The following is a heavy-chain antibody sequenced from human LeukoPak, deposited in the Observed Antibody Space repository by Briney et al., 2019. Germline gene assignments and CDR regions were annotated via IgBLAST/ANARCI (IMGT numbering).Heavy chain of an antibody. J-gene: IGHJ4*02. Sequence: GGSLRLSCAASGCTFSNYGMHWVRQAPGKGLEWVAFIWYDGSNRYYADSVKGRFTISRENSENTLFLQMSSLRTEDTAVYYCAKDPLGFCTRATCRYLDSWGQGTLVTVSS. V-gene: IGHV3-30*02. D-gene: IGHD2-8*01. CDR1: GCTFSNYG. CDR3: AKDPLGFCTRATCRYLDS. CDR2: IWYDGSNR.